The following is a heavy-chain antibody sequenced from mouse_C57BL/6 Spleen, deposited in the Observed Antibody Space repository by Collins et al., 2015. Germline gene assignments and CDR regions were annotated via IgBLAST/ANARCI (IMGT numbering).Heavy chain of an antibody. Sequence: QVQLKQSGPGLVQPSQSLSITCTVSGFSLTSYGVHWVRQSPGKGLEWLGVIWRGGSTDYNAAFMSRLSITKDNSKSQVFLKMNSLQTDDTAMYYCANYYGNYYAMDYWGQGTSVTVSS. J-gene: IGHJ4*01. CDR1: GFSLTSYG. D-gene: IGHD2-1*01. V-gene: IGHV2-5*01. CDR2: IWRGGST. CDR3: ANYYGNYYAMDY.